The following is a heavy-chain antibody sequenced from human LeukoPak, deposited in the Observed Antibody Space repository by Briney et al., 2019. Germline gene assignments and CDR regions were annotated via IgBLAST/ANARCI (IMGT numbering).Heavy chain of an antibody. D-gene: IGHD3-10*01. CDR3: ATGDYYGSEIGPHNWFDP. J-gene: IGHJ5*02. Sequence: ASVKVSCKVSGYTLTELSMHWVRQAPGKGLEWMGGFDPEDGETIYAQKFQGRVTMTEDTSTDTAYMELSSLRSEDTAVYYCATGDYYGSEIGPHNWFDPWGQGTLVTVSS. CDR2: FDPEDGET. V-gene: IGHV1-24*01. CDR1: GYTLTELS.